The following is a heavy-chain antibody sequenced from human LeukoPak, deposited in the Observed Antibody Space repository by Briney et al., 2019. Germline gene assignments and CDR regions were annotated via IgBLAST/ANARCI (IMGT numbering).Heavy chain of an antibody. CDR3: TRDRGAYNLYDY. J-gene: IGHJ4*02. V-gene: IGHV3-49*03. CDR1: GFTFGDYA. CDR2: IRSKAYGETA. Sequence: GGSLRLSCTASGFTFGDYAMGWIRQAPGKGLEWVGFIRSKAYGETADYAASVEGRFTISRDDSKAIAYLQMNSLKTEDTAVYHCTRDRGAYNLYDYWGQGTLVTVSS. D-gene: IGHD1-1*01.